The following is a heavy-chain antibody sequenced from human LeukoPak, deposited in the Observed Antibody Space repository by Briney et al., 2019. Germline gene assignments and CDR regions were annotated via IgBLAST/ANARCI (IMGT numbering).Heavy chain of an antibody. CDR1: GFTFDDYG. J-gene: IGHJ3*02. Sequence: GGSLRLSCAAPGFTFDDYGMNWVRQAPGKGLEWVSSINWNGGRTGYVDSVKGRFTVSRDNAKNSLYLQMNSLRAEDTALYYCARDGTSDAFDIWGQGTMVTVSS. CDR2: INWNGGRT. D-gene: IGHD1-26*01. CDR3: ARDGTSDAFDI. V-gene: IGHV3-20*04.